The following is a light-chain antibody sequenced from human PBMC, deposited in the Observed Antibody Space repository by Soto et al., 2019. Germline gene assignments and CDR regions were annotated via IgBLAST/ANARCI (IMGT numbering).Light chain of an antibody. Sequence: QSALTQPASVSGSPGQSITISCTGTSSDVGGYNYVSWYQQHPGKAPKLMIYEVSNRPSGVSNRFSGSKSGNTASLTISELQAEDEADYCCSSYTTSTSYVFGTGTKVTVL. V-gene: IGLV2-14*01. CDR3: SSYTTSTSYV. CDR1: SSDVGGYNY. CDR2: EVS. J-gene: IGLJ1*01.